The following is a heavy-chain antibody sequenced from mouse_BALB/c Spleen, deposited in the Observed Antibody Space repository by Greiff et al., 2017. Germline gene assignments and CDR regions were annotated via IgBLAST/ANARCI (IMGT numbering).Heavy chain of an antibody. Sequence: VQLQQSGPGLVQPSQSLSITCSVSGFSLTSYGVHWVRQSPGKGLERLGVIWSGGSTDYNAAFISRLSISKDNSKSQVFFKMNSLQANDTAIYYCARKDRYDPYAMDYWGQGTSVTVSS. J-gene: IGHJ4*01. D-gene: IGHD2-14*01. CDR2: IWSGGST. CDR1: GFSLTSYG. CDR3: ARKDRYDPYAMDY. V-gene: IGHV2-2*02.